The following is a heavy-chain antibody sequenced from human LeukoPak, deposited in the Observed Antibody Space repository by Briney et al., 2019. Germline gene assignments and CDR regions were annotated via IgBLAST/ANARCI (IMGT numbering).Heavy chain of an antibody. CDR1: RFTFSSYE. CDR2: ISSSGSTI. J-gene: IGHJ3*02. D-gene: IGHD6-13*01. Sequence: PGGSLRLSCAASRFTFSSYEMNWVRQTPGKGLEWVSYISSSGSTISYADSVKGRFTISRDNAKNSLYLQKNSLRADDTAVYYCAREAAADVFDIWGQGTMVTVSS. V-gene: IGHV3-48*03. CDR3: AREAAADVFDI.